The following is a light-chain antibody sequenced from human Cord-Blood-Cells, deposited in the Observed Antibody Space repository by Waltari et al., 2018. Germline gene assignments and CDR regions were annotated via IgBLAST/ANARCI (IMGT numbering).Light chain of an antibody. CDR3: SSYTSSSTQV. Sequence: QSALTQHASVSGSPGQSITISSTGTSSDVGGYNYVSWYQQHPGKAPKLMIYDVSNRPSGVSNRFSGSKSGNTASLTISGLQAEDEADYYCSSYTSSSTQVFGGGTKLTVL. CDR2: DVS. V-gene: IGLV2-14*01. CDR1: SSDVGGYNY. J-gene: IGLJ2*01.